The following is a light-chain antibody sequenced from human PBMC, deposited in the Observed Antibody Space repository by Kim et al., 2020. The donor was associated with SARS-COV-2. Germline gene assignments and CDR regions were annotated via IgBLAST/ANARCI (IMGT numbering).Light chain of an antibody. J-gene: IGLJ3*02. V-gene: IGLV1-47*01. CDR3: AAWDDSLSGWV. CDR2: RNN. CDR1: SSNIGSNY. Sequence: ELTQPPSASGTPGQRVTISCSGSSSNIGSNYVYWYQQLPGMAPKLLIYRNNQRPSGVPDRFSGSKSGTSASLAISGLRSEDEADYYCAAWDDSLSGWVFGGGTKLTVL.